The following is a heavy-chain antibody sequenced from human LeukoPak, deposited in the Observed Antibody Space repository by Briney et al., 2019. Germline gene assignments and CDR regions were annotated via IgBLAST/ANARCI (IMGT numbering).Heavy chain of an antibody. Sequence: GGSLRLSCAASGFTFSSYAMSWVRQAPGKGLEWVSAISGSGGSTYYADSVKGRFTISRDNSKNTLYLQMNSLRAEDTAVYYCAEEIWEQLVLSWFDPWGQGTLVTVSS. CDR1: GFTFSSYA. V-gene: IGHV3-23*01. J-gene: IGHJ5*02. D-gene: IGHD6-13*01. CDR3: AEEIWEQLVLSWFDP. CDR2: ISGSGGST.